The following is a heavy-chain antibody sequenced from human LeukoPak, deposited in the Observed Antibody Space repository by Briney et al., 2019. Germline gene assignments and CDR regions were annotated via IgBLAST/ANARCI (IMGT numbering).Heavy chain of an antibody. CDR1: GGSISSYY. V-gene: IGHV4-4*07. CDR3: AREHDIAVARHYYYGMDV. Sequence: SETLSLTCTVSGGSISSYYWSWIRQPAGKGLEWIGRIYTSGSTNYNPSLKSRVTMSVDTSKNQFSLKLSSVTAADTAVYYCAREHDIAVARHYYYGMDVWGQGTTVTVSS. D-gene: IGHD6-19*01. J-gene: IGHJ6*02. CDR2: IYTSGST.